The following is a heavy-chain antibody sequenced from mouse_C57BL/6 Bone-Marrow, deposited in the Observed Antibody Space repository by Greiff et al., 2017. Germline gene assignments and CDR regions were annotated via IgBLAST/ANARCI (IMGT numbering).Heavy chain of an antibody. J-gene: IGHJ2*01. V-gene: IGHV5-6*01. CDR2: ISSGGSYT. Sequence: EVQLVESGGDLVKPGGSLKLSCAASGFTFSSYGMSWVRQTPDKRLEWVATISSGGSYTYYPDSVKGRFTISRDNAKNTLYLQMSSRKSEDTAMYYCARLGYYGSSYFDYWGQGTTLTVSS. CDR3: ARLGYYGSSYFDY. CDR1: GFTFSSYG. D-gene: IGHD1-1*01.